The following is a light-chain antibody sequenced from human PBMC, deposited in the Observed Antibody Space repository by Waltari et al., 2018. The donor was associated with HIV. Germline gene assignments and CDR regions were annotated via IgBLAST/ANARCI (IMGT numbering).Light chain of an antibody. CDR2: DVS. V-gene: IGLV2-14*01. J-gene: IGLJ1*01. Sequence: QSALTQPASVSGSPGQSITISCTGTSSDVGGYNYVSWYQQHPGKAPKLMIYDVSNRPSGVSKRFSGSKSGNTASLTISGLQAEDEADYYCSSYTSSSPPYVFGTGTKVTVL. CDR3: SSYTSSSPPYV. CDR1: SSDVGGYNY.